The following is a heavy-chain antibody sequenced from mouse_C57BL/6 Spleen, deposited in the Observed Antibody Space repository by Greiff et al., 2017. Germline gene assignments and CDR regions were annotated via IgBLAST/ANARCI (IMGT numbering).Heavy chain of an antibody. D-gene: IGHD2-5*01. Sequence: QVQLQQSGAELVRPGSSVKLSCKASGYTFTSYWMDWVKQRPGQGLEWIGNIYPSDSETHYNQKFKDKATLTVDKSSSTAYMQLSSRTSEDSAVYYCAREASYYSNYFDYWGQGTTLTVSS. CDR2: IYPSDSET. CDR3: AREASYYSNYFDY. J-gene: IGHJ2*01. V-gene: IGHV1-61*01. CDR1: GYTFTSYW.